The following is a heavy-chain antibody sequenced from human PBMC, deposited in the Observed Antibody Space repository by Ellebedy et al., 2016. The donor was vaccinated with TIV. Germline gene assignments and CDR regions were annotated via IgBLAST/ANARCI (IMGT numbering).Heavy chain of an antibody. CDR3: ARGGIAAAGTGNYYYGMHV. CDR2: INWNGDST. Sequence: PGGSLRLSCAASGFTFDDYGMSWVRQAPGKGLEWVSGINWNGDSTGYADSVKGRFTISRDNAKNSLYLQMNSLRAEDTALYYCARGGIAAAGTGNYYYGMHVWGQGTTVTVSS. CDR1: GFTFDDYG. D-gene: IGHD6-13*01. J-gene: IGHJ6*02. V-gene: IGHV3-20*04.